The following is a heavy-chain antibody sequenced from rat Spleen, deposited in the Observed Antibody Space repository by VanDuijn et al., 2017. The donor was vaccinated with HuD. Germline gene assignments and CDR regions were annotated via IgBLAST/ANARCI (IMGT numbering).Heavy chain of an antibody. D-gene: IGHD4-3*01. CDR1: GFTFSDYY. V-gene: IGHV5-29*01. CDR3: ARPSAGDWYFDF. Sequence: EVQLVESDGGLVQPGRSLKLSCAASGFTFSDYYMAWVRQAPTKGLEWVATLSYDATAPYYRDSVKGRFTISRDNAKSTLYLQMDSLRSEDTATYYCARPSAGDWYFDFWGPGTMVTVSS. CDR2: LSYDATAP. J-gene: IGHJ1*01.